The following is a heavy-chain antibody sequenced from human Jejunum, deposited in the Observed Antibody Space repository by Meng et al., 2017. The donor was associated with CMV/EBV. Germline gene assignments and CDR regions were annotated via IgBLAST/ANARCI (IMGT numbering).Heavy chain of an antibody. CDR1: FTASS. CDR2: INTKTGKA. V-gene: IGHV7-4-1*02. Sequence: FTASSINWVRQARRQGPKWMRYINTKTGKATYAQGFEGRFVFSLNTCVTAAYMENNSLRSEDSAVYYCEKDFLPSSLWGSFDYAWGYWGQGTLVTVSS. D-gene: IGHD3-16*01. J-gene: IGHJ4*02. CDR3: EKDFLPSSLWGSFDYAWGY.